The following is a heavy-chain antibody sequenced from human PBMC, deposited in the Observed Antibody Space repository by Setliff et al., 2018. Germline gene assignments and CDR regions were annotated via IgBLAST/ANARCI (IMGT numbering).Heavy chain of an antibody. Sequence: GGSLRLSCAGSGFSFSVFWMAWVRQAPGKGLEWVANIKQDGSQVYYSDSVKGRFTISRDNAKNSLYLQMNSLRAEDTAVYYCARLAGTMTIYGYYHYYMDVWGKGTTVTVSS. CDR3: ARLAGTMTIYGYYHYYMDV. CDR1: GFSFSVFW. D-gene: IGHD3-22*01. CDR2: IKQDGSQV. V-gene: IGHV3-7*01. J-gene: IGHJ6*03.